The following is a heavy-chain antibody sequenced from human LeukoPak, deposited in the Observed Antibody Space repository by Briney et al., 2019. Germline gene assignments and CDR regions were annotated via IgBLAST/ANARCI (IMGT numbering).Heavy chain of an antibody. CDR1: GGSISSYY. D-gene: IGHD1-26*01. CDR3: ARENSGSYREFDY. Sequence: SETLSLTCTVSGGSISSYYWTWIRQPAGKGLDWIGRIYPSGSTNYNPSLKSRVTMSVDTSKNQFSLKLSSVTAADTAVYYCARENSGSYREFDYWGQGTLVTVSS. V-gene: IGHV4-4*07. J-gene: IGHJ4*02. CDR2: IYPSGST.